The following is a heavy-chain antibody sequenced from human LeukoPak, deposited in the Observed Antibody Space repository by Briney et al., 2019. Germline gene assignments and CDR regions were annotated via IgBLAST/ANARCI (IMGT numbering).Heavy chain of an antibody. CDR3: ARGKWARYYYDSSGIDAFDI. CDR1: GFTFSSYD. D-gene: IGHD3-22*01. CDR2: SGTAGDT. V-gene: IGHV3-13*01. Sequence: GGSLRLSCAASGFTFSSYDMHWVRQATGQGLEWVSASGTAGDTYYPGSVKGRFTISRENAKNSLYLQMNSLRAGDTAVYYCARGKWARYYYDSSGIDAFDIWGQGTMVTVSS. J-gene: IGHJ3*02.